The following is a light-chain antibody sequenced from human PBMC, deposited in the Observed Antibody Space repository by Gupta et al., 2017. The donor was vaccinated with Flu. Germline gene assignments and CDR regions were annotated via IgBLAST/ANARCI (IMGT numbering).Light chain of an antibody. V-gene: IGLV2-14*01. CDR2: EVS. CDR3: SSYTTSSIVV. J-gene: IGLJ2*01. Sequence: HSALTQPASVSESPGQSITISCTGTSIDIGCYNYFSWYQQHPGKAPKLMVHEVSNRPSGVSYRFSASTSDNTASLTISGLQAEDEADYYCSSYTTSSIVVFGGGTKLTVL. CDR1: SIDIGCYNY.